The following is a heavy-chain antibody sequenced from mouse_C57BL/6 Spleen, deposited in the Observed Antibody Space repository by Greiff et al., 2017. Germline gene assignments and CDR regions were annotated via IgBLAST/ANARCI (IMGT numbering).Heavy chain of an antibody. CDR1: GYTFTSYW. CDR3: ARGDYDYDDAMDY. J-gene: IGHJ4*01. V-gene: IGHV1-61*01. D-gene: IGHD2-4*01. CDR2: IYPSDSET. Sequence: VQLQQPGAELVRPGSSVKLSCKASGYTFTSYWMDWVKQRPGQGLEWIGNIYPSDSETHYNQKFKDKATLTVDKSARTAYMQLSSLTYEDSAVYYCARGDYDYDDAMDYWGQGTSVTVSS.